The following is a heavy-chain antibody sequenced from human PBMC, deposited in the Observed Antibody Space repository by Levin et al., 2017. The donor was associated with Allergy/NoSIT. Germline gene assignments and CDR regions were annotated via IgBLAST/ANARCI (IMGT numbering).Heavy chain of an antibody. CDR3: ARDSYGMDV. V-gene: IGHV3-33*01. J-gene: IGHJ6*02. Sequence: GGSLRLSCAASGFSFSNYGMHWARQAPGKGLEWVAFIWYDGSNEYYGDSVKGRFTIFRDNSKNTLYLQMNSLRGEDTAEYYCARDSYGMDVWGQGTTVTVSS. CDR1: GFSFSNYG. CDR2: IWYDGSNE.